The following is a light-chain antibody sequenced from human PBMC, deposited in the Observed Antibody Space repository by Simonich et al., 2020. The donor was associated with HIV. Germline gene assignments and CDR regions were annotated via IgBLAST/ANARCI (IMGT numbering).Light chain of an antibody. CDR2: WAA. V-gene: IGKV4-1*01. CDR1: QSILCSSNNKNY. J-gene: IGKJ4*01. CDR3: QQYYSTPGLT. Sequence: DIVMTQSPDSLAVSLGERATINCKSSQSILCSSNNKNYLAWYQQKPGQPPKLLIYWAATGASGVPERFSGSGSGTDFTLAISILQAEDVAVYYCQQYYSTPGLTFGGGTKVEIK.